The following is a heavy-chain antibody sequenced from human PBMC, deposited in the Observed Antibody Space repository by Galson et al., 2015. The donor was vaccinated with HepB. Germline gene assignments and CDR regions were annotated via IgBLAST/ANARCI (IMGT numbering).Heavy chain of an antibody. CDR3: ARQRDKYSSSSGAFDI. Sequence: SVKVSCKASGGTFSSYAISWVRQAPGQGLEWMGGIIPIFGTANYAQKFQGRVTITADESTSTAYMELSSLRSEDTAAYYCARQRDKYSSSSGAFDIWGQGTMVTVSS. D-gene: IGHD6-6*01. J-gene: IGHJ3*02. CDR1: GGTFSSYA. CDR2: IIPIFGTA. V-gene: IGHV1-69*13.